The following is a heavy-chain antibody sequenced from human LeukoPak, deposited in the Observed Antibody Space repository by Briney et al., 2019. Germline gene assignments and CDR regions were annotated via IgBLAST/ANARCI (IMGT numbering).Heavy chain of an antibody. J-gene: IGHJ4*02. V-gene: IGHV3-74*01. CDR3: ARILYYKTGRSTVTFASEIDY. Sequence: QPGVSLRLSCAASGFTFSSHWMHWVRQAPGKGLVWVSRINTDGSGTDYAGSVKGRFTISRDNAKNTLYLQMNSLRAEDTAVYYCARILYYKTGRSTVTFASEIDYWGQGTLVTVSS. CDR2: INTDGSGT. D-gene: IGHD4-11*01. CDR1: GFTFSSHW.